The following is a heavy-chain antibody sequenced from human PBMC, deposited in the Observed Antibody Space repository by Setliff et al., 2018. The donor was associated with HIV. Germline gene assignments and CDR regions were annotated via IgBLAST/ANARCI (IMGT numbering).Heavy chain of an antibody. CDR3: ARSSRGEGAAFDI. V-gene: IGHV4-34*11. CDR2: IYYSGST. CDR1: GGSFSGYN. J-gene: IGHJ3*02. Sequence: PSETLSLTCAVYGGSFSGYNWSWIRQPPGKGLEWIGYIYYSGSTNYYPSLQSRVTISVDTSKNQFSLKLTSVTAADTAVYFCARSSRGEGAAFDIWGQGTKVTVS. D-gene: IGHD2-2*01.